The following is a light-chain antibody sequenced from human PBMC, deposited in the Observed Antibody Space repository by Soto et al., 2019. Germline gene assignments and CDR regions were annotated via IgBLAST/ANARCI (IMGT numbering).Light chain of an antibody. CDR2: DAS. J-gene: IGKJ4*01. V-gene: IGKV3-11*01. CDR3: QQRSNWPPVT. Sequence: EIVLKQSPATLSLSPGERANLSCRASQSVSSYLDWYQQKPGQAPRLLIYDASNRATGIPARFSGSGSGTDFTLTIISLEPEDFAIYYCQQRSNWPPVTFGGGTKVEIK. CDR1: QSVSSY.